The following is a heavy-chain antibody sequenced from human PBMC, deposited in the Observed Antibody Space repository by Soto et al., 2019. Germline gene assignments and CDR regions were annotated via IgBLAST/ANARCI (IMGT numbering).Heavy chain of an antibody. D-gene: IGHD3-22*01. Sequence: SETLSLTCTVSGGSISSYYWSWIRQPPGKGLEWIGYIYYSGSTNYNPSLKSRVTISVDTSKNQFSLKLSSVTAADTAVYYCARGHYYDSSGYDYGMDVWGQGTTVTVSS. CDR1: GGSISSYY. CDR3: ARGHYYDSSGYDYGMDV. J-gene: IGHJ6*02. V-gene: IGHV4-59*01. CDR2: IYYSGST.